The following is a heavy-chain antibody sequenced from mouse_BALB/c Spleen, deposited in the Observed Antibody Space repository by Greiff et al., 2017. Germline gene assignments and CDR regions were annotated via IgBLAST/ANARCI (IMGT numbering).Heavy chain of an antibody. CDR3: ARELGIQYAMDY. V-gene: IGHV2-6-7*01. CDR1: GFSLTGYG. D-gene: IGHD1-1*02. CDR2: IWGDGST. Sequence: QVQLKESGPGLVAPSQSLSITCTVSGFSLTGYGVNWVRQPPGKGLEWLGMIWGDGSTDYNSALKSRLSISKDNSKSQVVLKMNSLQTDDTARYYCARELGIQYAMDYWGQGTSVTVSS. J-gene: IGHJ4*01.